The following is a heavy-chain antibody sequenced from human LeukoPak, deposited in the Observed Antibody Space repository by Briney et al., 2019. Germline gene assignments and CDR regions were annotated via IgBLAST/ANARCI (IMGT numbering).Heavy chain of an antibody. CDR2: IIHIFGTA. CDR3: AGGYCSSTSCLGWFDP. J-gene: IGHJ5*02. CDR1: GGTFSSYA. V-gene: IGHV1-69*06. D-gene: IGHD2-2*01. Sequence: ASVKVSCKASGGTFSSYAISWVRQAPGQGLEWMGGIIHIFGTASYAQKFQGRVTITADKSTSTAYMELSSLRSEDTAVYYCAGGYCSSTSCLGWFDPWGQGTLVTVSS.